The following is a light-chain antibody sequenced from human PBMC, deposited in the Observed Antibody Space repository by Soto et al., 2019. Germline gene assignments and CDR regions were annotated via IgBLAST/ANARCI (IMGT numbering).Light chain of an antibody. CDR3: SSYTSSSTPHVV. CDR1: SSDVGGYNY. V-gene: IGLV2-14*01. CDR2: EVS. J-gene: IGLJ2*01. Sequence: QSALTQPASVSGSPGQSITISCTGTSSDVGGYNYVSWYQQHPGKAPKLMIYEVSNRPSGVSNRFSGSKSGNTASLTISGRQAEDEAAYYCSSYTSSSTPHVVFGGGTKLTVL.